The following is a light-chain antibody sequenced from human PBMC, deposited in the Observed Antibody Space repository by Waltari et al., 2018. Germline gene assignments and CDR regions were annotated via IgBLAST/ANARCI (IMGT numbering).Light chain of an antibody. CDR3: HVWHPDVDPGV. J-gene: IGLJ1*01. Sequence: SYVVTQPPSASVAPGETATITCWGSNIGPYSLHRYQQKAGQAPVLVIFYDSDRPSGIPERFSGSNSGNTATLTISRVEAGDEASYYCHVWHPDVDPGVFGTGTEVTVL. CDR1: NIGPYS. V-gene: IGLV3-21*04. CDR2: YDS.